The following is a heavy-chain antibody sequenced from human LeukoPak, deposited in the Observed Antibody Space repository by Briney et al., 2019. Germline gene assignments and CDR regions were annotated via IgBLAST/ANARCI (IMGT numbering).Heavy chain of an antibody. V-gene: IGHV4-39*01. CDR3: ASEVQLYDY. CDR1: GGSINSYSYY. Sequence: SETLSLTCTVSGGSINSYSYYWGWIRQPPGKGLEWIGSIQYSGSTYYNSSLKSRVTISVDTSKNQFSLKLSSVTAADTAVYYCASEVQLYDYWGQGTLVTVSS. CDR2: IQYSGST. J-gene: IGHJ4*02. D-gene: IGHD5-18*01.